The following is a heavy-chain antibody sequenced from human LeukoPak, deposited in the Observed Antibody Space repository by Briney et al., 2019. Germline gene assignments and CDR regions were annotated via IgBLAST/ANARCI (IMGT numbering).Heavy chain of an antibody. CDR2: ISSSSSYI. CDR1: GFTFSSYS. D-gene: IGHD2-21*01. Sequence: GGSLRLSCAASGFTFSSYSMTWVRQAPGKGLEWVSSISSSSSYIYYADSVKGRFTISRDNAKNSLYLQMNSLRAEDTAVYYCARDKSPLFRGFDYWGQGTLVTVSS. V-gene: IGHV3-21*01. J-gene: IGHJ4*02. CDR3: ARDKSPLFRGFDY.